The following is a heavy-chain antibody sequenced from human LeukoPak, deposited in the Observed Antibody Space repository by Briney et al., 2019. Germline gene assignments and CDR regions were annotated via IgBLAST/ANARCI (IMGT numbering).Heavy chain of an antibody. J-gene: IGHJ4*02. V-gene: IGHV4-59*12. D-gene: IGHD4-23*01. Sequence: PSETLSLTCTVSGGSISSYYWSWIRQPPGKGLEWIGYIYYSGSTNYNPSLKSRVTISVDTSKNQFSLKLSSVTAADTAVYYCARDLYGGTLGSFDYWGQGTLVTVSS. CDR3: ARDLYGGTLGSFDY. CDR1: GGSISSYY. CDR2: IYYSGST.